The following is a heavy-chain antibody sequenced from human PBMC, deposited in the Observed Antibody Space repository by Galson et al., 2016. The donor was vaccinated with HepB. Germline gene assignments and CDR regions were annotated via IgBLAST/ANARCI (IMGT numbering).Heavy chain of an antibody. CDR3: ARTSPFNAGTFDY. V-gene: IGHV6-1*01. J-gene: IGHJ4*02. Sequence: CAISGDSVSSTSANWNWIRQSPSKRLEWLRRTYYKSKWYNDYAVSVHSRITINPDTSKNQFSLQLDSMTPDDTAVYYCARTSPFNAGTFDYWGQGTLVTFSS. CDR1: GDSVSSTSAN. CDR2: TYYKSKWYN. D-gene: IGHD1-7*01.